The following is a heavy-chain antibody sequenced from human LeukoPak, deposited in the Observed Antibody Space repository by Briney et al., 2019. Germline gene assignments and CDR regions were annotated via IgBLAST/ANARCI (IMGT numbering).Heavy chain of an antibody. CDR3: AKEYSSSWYFGFDY. CDR2: ISGSGSYT. D-gene: IGHD6-13*01. V-gene: IGHV3-23*01. CDR1: GFTFSSYA. J-gene: IGHJ4*02. Sequence: PGGSLRLSCAASGFTFSSYAMSWVRQAPGKGLEWVSAISGSGSYTYYGDSVKGRFTISRDNSKNTIYLQMNSLRAEDTAVYYCAKEYSSSWYFGFDYWGQGTLVTVSS.